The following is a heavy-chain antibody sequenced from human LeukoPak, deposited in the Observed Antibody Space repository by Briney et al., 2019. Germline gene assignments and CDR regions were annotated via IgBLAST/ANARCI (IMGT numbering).Heavy chain of an antibody. D-gene: IGHD2/OR15-2a*01. CDR1: GYTFSSYW. CDR2: IYPSDSDT. Sequence: GESLEISCKGSGYTFSSYWIGWVRQMPGKGLEWMGIIYPSDSDTRYSPSFQGQVTISADKSISTAYLQWSSLKASDTAMYYCARQGRSGDTTGAFRAYMDVWGKGTTVTVSS. CDR3: ARQGRSGDTTGAFRAYMDV. V-gene: IGHV5-51*01. J-gene: IGHJ6*03.